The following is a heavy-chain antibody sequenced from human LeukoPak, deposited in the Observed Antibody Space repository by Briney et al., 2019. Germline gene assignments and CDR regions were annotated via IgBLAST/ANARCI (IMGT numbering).Heavy chain of an antibody. D-gene: IGHD3-3*01. J-gene: IGHJ4*02. Sequence: GGSLRLSYVASGFTFSSYWMHWVRQAPGKGLVWVSRINGDGSSTKYADSVKGRFTISRDNAKNTLYLQMNSLRVEDTAVYYCAKFGAGAAVDYWGQGTLVTVSS. CDR2: INGDGSST. CDR1: GFTFSSYW. CDR3: AKFGAGAAVDY. V-gene: IGHV3-74*01.